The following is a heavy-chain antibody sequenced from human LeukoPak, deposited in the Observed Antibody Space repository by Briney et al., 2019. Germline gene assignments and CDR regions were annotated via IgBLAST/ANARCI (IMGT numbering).Heavy chain of an antibody. J-gene: IGHJ4*02. CDR2: ISDSGSTI. D-gene: IGHD6-19*01. CDR1: EFVFSDYY. CDR3: ATTVAGYPDDYFDF. Sequence: GGSLRLSCAASEFVFSDYYMSWIRQAPGKGLEWVSYISDSGSTIYYADSVKGRFSISRDNVKNSLYLHMNILRAEDTAVYYCATTVAGYPDDYFDFWGQGILVTVSS. V-gene: IGHV3-11*04.